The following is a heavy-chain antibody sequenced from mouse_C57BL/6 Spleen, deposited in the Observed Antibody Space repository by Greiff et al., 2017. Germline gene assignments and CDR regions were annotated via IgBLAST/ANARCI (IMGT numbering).Heavy chain of an antibody. CDR1: GYTFTSYG. Sequence: VQLQQSGAELARPGASVKLSCKASGYTFTSYGISWVKQRTGQGLEWIGEIYPRSGNTYYNEKFKGKATLTADNSSSTAYMELRSLTSEDSAVYFCAREDYSIYYAMDYWGQGTSVTVSS. J-gene: IGHJ4*01. CDR2: IYPRSGNT. V-gene: IGHV1-81*01. CDR3: AREDYSIYYAMDY. D-gene: IGHD2-5*01.